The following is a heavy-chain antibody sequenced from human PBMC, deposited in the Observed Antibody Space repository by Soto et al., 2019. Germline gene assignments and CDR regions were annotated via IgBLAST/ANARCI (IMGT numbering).Heavy chain of an antibody. D-gene: IGHD3-22*01. CDR1: TNAV. CDR2: INPSGGST. J-gene: IGHJ4*02. V-gene: IGHV1-46*01. Sequence: TNAVIHLEKQAPGQGLEWMGIINPSGGSTSYAQKFQGRVTMTRDTSTSTVYMELSSLRSEDTAVYYCARDLNNGSGYQIDYCGKGTLVTVAS. CDR3: ARDLNNGSGYQIDY.